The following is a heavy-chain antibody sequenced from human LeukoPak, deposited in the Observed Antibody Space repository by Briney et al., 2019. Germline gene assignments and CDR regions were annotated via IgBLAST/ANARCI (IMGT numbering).Heavy chain of an antibody. D-gene: IGHD2-2*01. V-gene: IGHV3-53*01. CDR1: GFTVSSNY. CDR2: IYSGGST. Sequence: GGSLRLSCAASGFTVSSNYMSSVRQAPGKGLELVSVIYSGGSTYYADSVKGRFTISRDNSKNTLYLQMNSLRAEDTAVYYCASGPIVVVPAANSYGMDVWGKGTTVTVSS. J-gene: IGHJ6*04. CDR3: ASGPIVVVPAANSYGMDV.